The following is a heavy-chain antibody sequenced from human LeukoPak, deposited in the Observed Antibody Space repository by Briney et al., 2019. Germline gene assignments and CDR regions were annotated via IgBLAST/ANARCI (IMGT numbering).Heavy chain of an antibody. CDR3: ARERVPSGSYFDY. V-gene: IGHV3-66*01. D-gene: IGHD1-26*01. CDR1: GFTVSSNY. Sequence: GGSLRLSCAVSGFTVSSNYMSWVRQAPVKGLEWVSVIYSGGSIYYADSVKGRFTISRDNSKNTLYLQMNSLRAEDTAVYYCARERVPSGSYFDYWGQGTLVTVSS. J-gene: IGHJ4*01. CDR2: IYSGGSI.